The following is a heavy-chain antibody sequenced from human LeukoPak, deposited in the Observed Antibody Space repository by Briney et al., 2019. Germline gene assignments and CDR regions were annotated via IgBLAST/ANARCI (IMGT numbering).Heavy chain of an antibody. D-gene: IGHD6-6*01. J-gene: IGHJ4*02. CDR2: ISSSGDTM. CDR1: GFGFSDYY. CDR3: GRDSYTRSSTY. Sequence: NPGGSLRLSCTASGFGFSDYYMSWIRQAPGKGLEWLSFISSSGDTMSYADSVKGRFTISRDNAKNSLYLQMNGLTDEDTAVYFCGRDSYTRSSTYWGQGTLVTVSS. V-gene: IGHV3-11*04.